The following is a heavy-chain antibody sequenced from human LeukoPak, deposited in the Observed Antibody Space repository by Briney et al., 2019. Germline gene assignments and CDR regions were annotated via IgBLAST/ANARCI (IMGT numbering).Heavy chain of an antibody. Sequence: GGSLRLSCAASGFTFSDYYMSWIRQAPGKGLEWVSYISSSGSTIYYADSVKGRFTISRDNAKNSLYLQMNRLRAEDTAVYYCARDRVPAAIFNWFDPWGQGTLVTVSS. CDR2: ISSSGSTI. J-gene: IGHJ5*02. CDR3: ARDRVPAAIFNWFDP. CDR1: GFTFSDYY. D-gene: IGHD2-2*01. V-gene: IGHV3-11*01.